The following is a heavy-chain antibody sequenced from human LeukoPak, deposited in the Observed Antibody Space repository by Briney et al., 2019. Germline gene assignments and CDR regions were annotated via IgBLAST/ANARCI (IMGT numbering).Heavy chain of an antibody. Sequence: GGSLRLSCAASGFTISSNYMSWVRQAPGKGLEWVAIISYDGSNKFYADSVKGRFTISRDNSKNTLYLQMNSLRAEDTAIYHCAKDFSGSGSWFLDYWGQGTLVTVSS. D-gene: IGHD3-22*01. J-gene: IGHJ4*02. CDR3: AKDFSGSGSWFLDY. V-gene: IGHV3-30*18. CDR2: ISYDGSNK. CDR1: GFTISSNY.